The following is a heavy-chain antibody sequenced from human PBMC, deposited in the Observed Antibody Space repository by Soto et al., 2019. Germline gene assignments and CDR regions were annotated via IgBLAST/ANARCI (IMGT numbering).Heavy chain of an antibody. V-gene: IGHV3-33*01. CDR3: ARGGKFVTTPGYGMDV. CDR1: GFTFSSYG. Sequence: QVQLVESGGGVVQPGRSLRLSCAASGFTFSSYGMHWVRQAPGKGLEWVAVIWYDGSNKYYADSVKGRFTISRDNSKNTLYLQMNSLRAEDTAVYYCARGGKFVTTPGYGMDVWGQGTTVTVSS. CDR2: IWYDGSNK. J-gene: IGHJ6*02. D-gene: IGHD1-26*01.